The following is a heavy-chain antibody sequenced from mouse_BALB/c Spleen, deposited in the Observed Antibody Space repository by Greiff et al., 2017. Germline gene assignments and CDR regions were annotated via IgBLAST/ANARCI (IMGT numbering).Heavy chain of an antibody. D-gene: IGHD4-1*01. CDR3: ARHGELGPWFAY. J-gene: IGHJ3*01. V-gene: IGHV5-6-2*01. Sequence: EVKLVESGGGLVKLGGSLKLSCAASGFTFSSYYMSWVRQTPEKRLELVAAINSNGGSTYYPDTVKGRFTISRDNAKNTLYLQMSSLKSEDTALYYCARHGELGPWFAYWGQGTLVTVSA. CDR1: GFTFSSYY. CDR2: INSNGGST.